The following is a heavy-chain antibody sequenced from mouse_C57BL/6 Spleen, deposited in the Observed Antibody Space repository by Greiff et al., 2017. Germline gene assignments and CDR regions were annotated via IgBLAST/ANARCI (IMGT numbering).Heavy chain of an antibody. J-gene: IGHJ2*01. V-gene: IGHV1-15*01. CDR2: IDPETGGT. D-gene: IGHD1-1*01. CDR1: GYTFTDYE. CDR3: TNYGSSYGNFDY. Sequence: VQLQESGAELVRPGASVTLSCKASGYTFTDYEMHWVKQTPVHGLEWIGAIDPETGGTAYNQKFKGKAILTADKSSSTAYMELRSLTSEDSAVYYCTNYGSSYGNFDYWGQGTTLTVAS.